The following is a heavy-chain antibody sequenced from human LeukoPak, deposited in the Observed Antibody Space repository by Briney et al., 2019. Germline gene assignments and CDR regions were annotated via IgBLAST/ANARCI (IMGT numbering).Heavy chain of an antibody. Sequence: GGSLRLSCAASGFTFSSYWMHWVRQAPGKGLVWVSRINSDGSSTSYADSVKGRFTISRDNAKNTLYLQMNSPRAEDTAVYYCARGTSSGFLYYFDYWGQGTLVTVSS. CDR3: ARGTSSGFLYYFDY. CDR1: GFTFSSYW. D-gene: IGHD3-22*01. CDR2: INSDGSST. J-gene: IGHJ4*02. V-gene: IGHV3-74*01.